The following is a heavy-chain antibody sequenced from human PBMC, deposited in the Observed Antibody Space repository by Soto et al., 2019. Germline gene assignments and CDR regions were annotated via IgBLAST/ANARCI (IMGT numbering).Heavy chain of an antibody. D-gene: IGHD3-10*01. CDR1: GFTFSSYE. Sequence: GGSLRLSCAASGFTFSSYEMNWVRQAPGKGLEWISYIAGSGGTKYSADSVKGRFTISRDNAQNSLHLQMNSLRVEDTAVYYCARDRGGDVGQFLFPDGFDLWGQGTLVTVSS. CDR2: IAGSGGTK. CDR3: ARDRGGDVGQFLFPDGFDL. J-gene: IGHJ3*01. V-gene: IGHV3-48*03.